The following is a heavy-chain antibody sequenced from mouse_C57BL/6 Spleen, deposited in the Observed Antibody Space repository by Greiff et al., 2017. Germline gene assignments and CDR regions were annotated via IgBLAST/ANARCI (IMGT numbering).Heavy chain of an antibody. D-gene: IGHD2-12*01. CDR2: INPGSGGT. J-gene: IGHJ4*01. V-gene: IGHV1-54*01. CDR3: ERSYDVGYAMDY. CDR1: GYAFTNYL. Sequence: QVQLQQSGAELVRPGTSVKVSCKASGYAFTNYLIEWVKQRPGQGLEWIGVINPGSGGTNYNEKFKGKATLTADKSSSTAYMQLSSLTSEDSAVYFCERSYDVGYAMDYWGQGTSVTVSS.